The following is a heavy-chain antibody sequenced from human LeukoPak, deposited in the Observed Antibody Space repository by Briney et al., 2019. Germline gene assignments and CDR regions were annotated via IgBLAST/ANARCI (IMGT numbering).Heavy chain of an antibody. V-gene: IGHV4-4*07. D-gene: IGHD6-19*01. CDR3: ARSEYSSGWYDY. J-gene: IGHJ4*02. CDR1: GGSISSYY. CDR2: VYTSGST. Sequence: SETLSLTCTVSGGSISSYYRSWIRQPAGKGLEWIGRVYTSGSTNYNPSLKSRVTMSVDTSKNQFSLKLSSVTAADTAVYYCARSEYSSGWYDYWGQGTLVTVSS.